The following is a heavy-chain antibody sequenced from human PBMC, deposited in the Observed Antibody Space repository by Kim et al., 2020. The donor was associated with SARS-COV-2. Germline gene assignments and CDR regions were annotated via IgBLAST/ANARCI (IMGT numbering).Heavy chain of an antibody. CDR2: ISSGSRYI. CDR1: GFTFSSYS. Sequence: GGSLRLSCVASGFTFSSYSMNWVRQTPGKGLEWVSSISSGSRYIFYAESVRGRFTVSRDNAKNSLDLQMNSLRAEDTAVYFCVRAYIGSGAYYSAYWGQGTLVTVSS. CDR3: VRAYIGSGAYYSAY. D-gene: IGHD3-22*01. V-gene: IGHV3-21*01. J-gene: IGHJ4*02.